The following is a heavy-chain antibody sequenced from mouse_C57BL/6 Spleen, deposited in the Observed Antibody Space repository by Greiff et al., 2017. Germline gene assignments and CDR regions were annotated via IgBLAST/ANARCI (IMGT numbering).Heavy chain of an antibody. Sequence: VQLQQSGPGLVKPSQSLSLTCSVTGYSITSGYYWNWIRQFPGNKLEWMGYISYDGSNNYNPSLKNRISITRDTSKNQFFLKLNSVTTEDTATYYCARDDYYGSRYFDYWGQGTTLTVSS. CDR2: ISYDGSN. D-gene: IGHD1-1*01. CDR1: GYSITSGYY. V-gene: IGHV3-6*01. CDR3: ARDDYYGSRYFDY. J-gene: IGHJ2*01.